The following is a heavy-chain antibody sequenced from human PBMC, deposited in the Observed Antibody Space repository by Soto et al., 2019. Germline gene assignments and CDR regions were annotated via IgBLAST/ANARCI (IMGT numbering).Heavy chain of an antibody. Sequence: SSETMSLTCTVSGFSLGSSGYCWGWIRPPPGKGLEWIGSIYYSGGTNYNPSLKSRVTISLDTSKNQFSLKLSSVTAADTAVYYCARDLKGETTFVYYYYYIDVWGEGTTVTVSS. D-gene: IGHD3-16*01. CDR3: ARDLKGETTFVYYYYYIDV. CDR1: GFSLGSSGYC. J-gene: IGHJ6*03. CDR2: IYYSGGT. V-gene: IGHV4-39*07.